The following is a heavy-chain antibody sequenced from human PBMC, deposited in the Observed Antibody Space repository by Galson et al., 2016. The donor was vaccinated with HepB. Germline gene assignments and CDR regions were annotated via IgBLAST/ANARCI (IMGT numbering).Heavy chain of an antibody. CDR1: GFTFSSLA. V-gene: IGHV3-30*04. CDR3: AKDDDGGDDRLDY. CDR2: ISYDGRKR. Sequence: SLRLSCATSGFTFSSLALHWVRQAPGKGLEWVTVISYDGRKRYYADSVKGRFSISRDDSKNTLYLEMNSLRPEDTGVYYCAKDDDGGDDRLDYWGQGNPGTVSS. D-gene: IGHD2-21*02. J-gene: IGHJ4*02.